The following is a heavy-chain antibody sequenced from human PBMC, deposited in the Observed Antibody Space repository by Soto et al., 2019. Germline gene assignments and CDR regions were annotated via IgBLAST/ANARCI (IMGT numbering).Heavy chain of an antibody. D-gene: IGHD1-26*01. Sequence: PGGSLRLSCAASGFTFSSYSMNWVRQAPGKGLEWVSYISSSSSTIYYADSVKGRFTISRDNAKNSLYLQMNSLRDEDTAVYYCARRYDRWELHQYYYYGMDVWGQGTTVTVSS. V-gene: IGHV3-48*02. J-gene: IGHJ6*02. CDR3: ARRYDRWELHQYYYYGMDV. CDR2: ISSSSSTI. CDR1: GFTFSSYS.